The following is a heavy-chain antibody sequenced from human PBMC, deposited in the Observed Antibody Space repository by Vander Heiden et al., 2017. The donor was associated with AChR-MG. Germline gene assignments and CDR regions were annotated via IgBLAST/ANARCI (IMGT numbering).Heavy chain of an antibody. CDR3: ARQDGYNFPLSTDY. Sequence: EVQLVPSGAEATKPGESLKISCKGSGYSFTSYWIGWGRQMPEKGLEWMGIIYPGDSDTRYSPSFQGKVTISADKSISTAYLQWSSLKATDTAMYYCARQDGYNFPLSTDYWGQGTLVTVSS. D-gene: IGHD5-12*01. CDR2: IYPGDSDT. CDR1: GYSFTSYW. J-gene: IGHJ4*02. V-gene: IGHV5-51*01.